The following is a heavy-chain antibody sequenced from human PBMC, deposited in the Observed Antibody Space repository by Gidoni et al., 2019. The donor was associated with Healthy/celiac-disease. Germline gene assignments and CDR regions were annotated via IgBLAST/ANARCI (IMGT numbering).Heavy chain of an antibody. J-gene: IGHJ4*02. Sequence: EVQLVESGGGLVQPGGSLRLSCAASGFIFSSYELHWVRQDLGKRLEWVSAIGPGGDTHYAGSVRGRFTVSRENAKDSLYLQMNSLRVEDTAVYYCAREARGSGTLAWDYWGQGTLVTVSS. D-gene: IGHD3-10*01. CDR3: AREARGSGTLAWDY. V-gene: IGHV3-13*04. CDR2: IGPGGDT. CDR1: GFIFSSYE.